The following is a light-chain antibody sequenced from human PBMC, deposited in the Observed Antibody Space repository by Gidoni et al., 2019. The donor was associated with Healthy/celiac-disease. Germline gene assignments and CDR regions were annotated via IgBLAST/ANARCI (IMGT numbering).Light chain of an antibody. J-gene: IGKJ4*01. V-gene: IGKV3-20*01. CDR3: QQYGSSLLT. Sequence: EIVLTQSPGTLSLSPGERATLSCRASQSVSSSYLAWYQQKLGQAPRLLIYVASSRATGIPDRFSGSGSGTDFTLTISRLEPEDFAVYYCQQYGSSLLTFGGGTKVEIK. CDR1: QSVSSSY. CDR2: VAS.